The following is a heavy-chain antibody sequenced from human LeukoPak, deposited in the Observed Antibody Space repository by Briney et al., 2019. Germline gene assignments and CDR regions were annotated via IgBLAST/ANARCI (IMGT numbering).Heavy chain of an antibody. Sequence: GGSLRLSCAASGFTFSSYWMHWVRQAPGKRLVWVSRVSSDGNSTNYADSVKGRFTISRDNTNNTLYLQMNSLRAEDTAVYYCARGATNTRALDYWGQGTLVTVSS. D-gene: IGHD1/OR15-1a*01. J-gene: IGHJ4*02. CDR1: GFTFSSYW. CDR3: ARGATNTRALDY. V-gene: IGHV3-74*01. CDR2: VSSDGNST.